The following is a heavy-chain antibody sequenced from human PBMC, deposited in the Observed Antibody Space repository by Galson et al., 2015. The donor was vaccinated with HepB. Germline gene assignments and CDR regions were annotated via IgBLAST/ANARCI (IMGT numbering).Heavy chain of an antibody. V-gene: IGHV3-7*03. CDR2: IKQDGSEK. Sequence: SLRLSCAASGFTFSSYWMSWVRQAPGKGLEWVANIKQDGSEKYYVDSVKGRFTISRDNAKNSLYLQMNSLRAEDTAVYYCARAGTRYSSPARALPAHFDYWGQGTLVTVSS. J-gene: IGHJ4*02. CDR3: ARAGTRYSSPARALPAHFDY. CDR1: GFTFSSYW. D-gene: IGHD6-13*01.